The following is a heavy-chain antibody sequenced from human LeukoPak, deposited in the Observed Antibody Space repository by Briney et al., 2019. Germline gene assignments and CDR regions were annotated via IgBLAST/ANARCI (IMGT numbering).Heavy chain of an antibody. J-gene: IGHJ6*03. D-gene: IGHD6-13*01. V-gene: IGHV4-4*07. CDR2: IYTSGST. CDR3: ARDYREAAAYYYYMDV. Sequence: PSETLSLTCTVSGGSISSYYWSWIRQPAGKGLEWIGRIYTSGSTNYNPSLKSRVTMSVDTSKNQFSLKLSSVTAADTAVYYCARDYREAAAYYYYMDVWGKGTTVTVSS. CDR1: GGSISSYY.